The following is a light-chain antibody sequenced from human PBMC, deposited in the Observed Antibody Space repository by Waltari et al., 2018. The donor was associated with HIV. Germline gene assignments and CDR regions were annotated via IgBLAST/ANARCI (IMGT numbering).Light chain of an antibody. V-gene: IGLV1-47*01. CDR3: AACDDSLSGQV. Sequence: QSVLTQPPSASGTPGQRVTISCSGSSSNIGSNYVYWYQQLPGTTPKLLIYRNNLRPAGVPDRISGSKSATSASLAISGLRSEDEADFSCAACDDSLSGQVFGPGTKVTVL. J-gene: IGLJ1*01. CDR1: SSNIGSNY. CDR2: RNN.